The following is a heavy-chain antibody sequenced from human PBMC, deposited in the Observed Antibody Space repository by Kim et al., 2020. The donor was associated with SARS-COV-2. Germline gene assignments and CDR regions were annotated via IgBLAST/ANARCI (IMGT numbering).Heavy chain of an antibody. Sequence: GGSLRLSCVASGFSFGTFDMSWVRQAPGKGLKWVSVIKRPDDSAYYAESVNGRFTVSRDSARNTLYLQMNSLRVDDTAVYYCVKGAWLDYWGPGTLVTVSS. CDR3: VKGAWLDY. D-gene: IGHD5-12*01. CDR2: IKRPDDSA. V-gene: IGHV3-23*01. J-gene: IGHJ4*02. CDR1: GFSFGTFD.